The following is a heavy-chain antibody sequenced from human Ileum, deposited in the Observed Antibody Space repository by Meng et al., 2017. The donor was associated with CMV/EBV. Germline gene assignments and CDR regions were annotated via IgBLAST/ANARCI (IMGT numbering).Heavy chain of an antibody. CDR1: GFSFKDYG. D-gene: IGHD2-2*01. J-gene: IGHJ4*02. CDR3: AKGGSRSSSWQWSDS. V-gene: IGHV3-23*01. CDR2: FRGGSGDT. Sequence: GESLKISCAASGFSFKDYGMSWVRQAPGRGLEWVSGFRGGSGDTFYAESVKGRVSISRDTSTSALFLHMNSLRAEDTAVYYCAKGGSRSSSWQWSDSWGQGTLVTVSS.